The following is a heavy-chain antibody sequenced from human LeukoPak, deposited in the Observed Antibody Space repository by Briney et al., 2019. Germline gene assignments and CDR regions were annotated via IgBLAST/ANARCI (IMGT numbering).Heavy chain of an antibody. V-gene: IGHV3-11*05. CDR1: GFTFSDYY. Sequence: GGSLRLSCAASGFTFSDYYMSWIRQAPGKGLEWVSYISSSSSYTNYADSVKGRFTISRDNAKNSLYLQMNSLRAEDTAVYYCARVEGYCSGGSCSLWYFDLWGRGTLVTASS. J-gene: IGHJ2*01. CDR3: ARVEGYCSGGSCSLWYFDL. D-gene: IGHD2-15*01. CDR2: ISSSSSYT.